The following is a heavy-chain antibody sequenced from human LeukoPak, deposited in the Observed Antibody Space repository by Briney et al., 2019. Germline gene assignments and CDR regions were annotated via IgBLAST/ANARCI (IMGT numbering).Heavy chain of an antibody. J-gene: IGHJ6*03. D-gene: IGHD6-13*01. Sequence: SETLSLTCTVSGGSISSSSYYWGWIRQPPGKGLEWIGSIYYSGSTYYNPSLKSRVTMSVDTSKNQFSLKLSSVTAADTAVYYCARHQGYPPYYYYMDVWGKGTTVTVSS. CDR2: IYYSGST. CDR1: GGSISSSSYY. V-gene: IGHV4-39*01. CDR3: ARHQGYPPYYYYMDV.